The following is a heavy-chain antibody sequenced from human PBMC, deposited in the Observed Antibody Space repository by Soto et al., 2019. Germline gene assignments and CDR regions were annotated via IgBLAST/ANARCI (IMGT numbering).Heavy chain of an antibody. J-gene: IGHJ4*02. CDR3: AADPRHSYGVYYFDY. CDR1: GGSISSGGYY. V-gene: IGHV4-31*03. Sequence: KPSETLSLTCTVSGGSISSGGYYWSWIRQHPGKGLEWIGYIYYSGSTYYNPSLKSRVTISVDTSKNQFSLKLSSVTAADTAVYYCAADPRHSYGVYYFDYWGQGTPVTVSS. D-gene: IGHD5-18*01. CDR2: IYYSGST.